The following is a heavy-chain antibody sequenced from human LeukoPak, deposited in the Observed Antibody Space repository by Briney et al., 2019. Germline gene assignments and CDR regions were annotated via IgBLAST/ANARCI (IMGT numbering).Heavy chain of an antibody. D-gene: IGHD3-22*01. J-gene: IGHJ6*02. Sequence: SVKVSCKASGGTFSSYAISWVRQAPGQGLEWMGRIIPILGIANYAQKFQGRVTITADKSTSTAYMELSSLRSEDTAVYYCARGLDYYDSSGYYPDYYGMDVWGQGTTVTVSS. CDR3: ARGLDYYDSSGYYPDYYGMDV. V-gene: IGHV1-69*04. CDR1: GGTFSSYA. CDR2: IIPILGIA.